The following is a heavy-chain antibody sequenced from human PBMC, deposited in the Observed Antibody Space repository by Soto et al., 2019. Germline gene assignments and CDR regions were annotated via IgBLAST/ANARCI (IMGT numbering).Heavy chain of an antibody. CDR3: AAVRGYSYVRIVFDY. D-gene: IGHD5-18*01. V-gene: IGHV1-58*02. Sequence: PAKVSCKASGFTITSSSMQSLRQSREQRLEWIGWIVVGSGNTNYAQKFQERVTITRDMSTSTAYMELSSLRSEDTAVYYCAAVRGYSYVRIVFDYWGQGTLVTVSS. CDR1: GFTITSSS. J-gene: IGHJ4*02. CDR2: IVVGSGNT.